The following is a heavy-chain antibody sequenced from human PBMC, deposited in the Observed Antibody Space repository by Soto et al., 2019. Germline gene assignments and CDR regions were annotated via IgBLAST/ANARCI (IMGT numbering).Heavy chain of an antibody. CDR1: GFTFSSYG. CDR3: AKDITKAYGSGSYPDYYYYGMDG. Sequence: PGGSLRLSCAASGFTFSSYGMHWVRQAPGKGLEWVAVISYDGSNKYYADSVKGRFTISRDNSKNTLYLQMNSLRAEDTAVYYCAKDITKAYGSGSYPDYYYYGMDGWGQGTTVTVSS. J-gene: IGHJ6*02. V-gene: IGHV3-30*18. CDR2: ISYDGSNK. D-gene: IGHD3-10*01.